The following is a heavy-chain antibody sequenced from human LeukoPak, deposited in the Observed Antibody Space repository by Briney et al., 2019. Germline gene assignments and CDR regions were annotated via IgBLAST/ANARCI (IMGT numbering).Heavy chain of an antibody. D-gene: IGHD5-24*01. CDR2: IYYSGST. J-gene: IGHJ4*02. CDR1: GGFISSYY. Sequence: SETLSLTCTVSGGFISSYYWSWIRQPPGEGLEWIGYIYYSGSTNYNPSLKSRVTISVDTSKNQFSLKLSSVTAADTAVYYCARQRRWLQLGPFDYWGQGTLVTVSS. V-gene: IGHV4-59*08. CDR3: ARQRRWLQLGPFDY.